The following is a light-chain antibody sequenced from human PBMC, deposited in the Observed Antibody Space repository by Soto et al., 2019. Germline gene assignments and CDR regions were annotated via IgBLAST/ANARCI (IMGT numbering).Light chain of an antibody. CDR3: QQYGSSPWT. V-gene: IGKV3-20*01. CDR1: QSVSSSY. J-gene: IGKJ1*01. Sequence: EIVLTQSPGTLSLSPGERATLSCRASQSVSSSYLAWYQQKPGQAPRLLIYVASSRATGIPDRFSGSVSGTDFTLTISRLEPEDFAVYYCQQYGSSPWTFRQGTKVEIK. CDR2: VAS.